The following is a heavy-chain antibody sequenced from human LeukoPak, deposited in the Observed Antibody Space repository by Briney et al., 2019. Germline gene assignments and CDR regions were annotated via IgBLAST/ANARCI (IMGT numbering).Heavy chain of an antibody. Sequence: PGGSLRLSCAASGFTFSSYSMNWVRQAPGKGLEWVSSISSSSSYIYYADSVKGRFTISRDNAKNSLYLQMNSLRAEDTAVYYCAKPDRRYSSGEYYFDYWGQGTLVTVSS. CDR3: AKPDRRYSSGEYYFDY. V-gene: IGHV3-21*01. J-gene: IGHJ4*02. CDR1: GFTFSSYS. D-gene: IGHD6-19*01. CDR2: ISSSSSYI.